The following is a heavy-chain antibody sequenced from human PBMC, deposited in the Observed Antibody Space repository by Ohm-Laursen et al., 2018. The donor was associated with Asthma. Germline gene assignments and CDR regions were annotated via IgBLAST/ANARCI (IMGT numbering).Heavy chain of an antibody. J-gene: IGHJ6*02. V-gene: IGHV3-30-3*01. CDR2: GGSYYDGGLK. Sequence: SLRLSCAASGFTFRSYAMHWVRQAPGKGLEWVAVGGSYYDGGLKYYADSVKGRFTISRDNAKNSLYLQMNSLRAEDTAVYYCARDQYYDILTGYYNGVSYYYYGMDVWGQGTTVTVSS. D-gene: IGHD3-9*01. CDR3: ARDQYYDILTGYYNGVSYYYYGMDV. CDR1: GFTFRSYA.